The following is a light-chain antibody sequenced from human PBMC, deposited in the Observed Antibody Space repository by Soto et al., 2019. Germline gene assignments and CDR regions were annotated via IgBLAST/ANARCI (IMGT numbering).Light chain of an antibody. CDR3: QQYGNSIPIT. J-gene: IGKJ5*01. Sequence: EIVLTQSPATLSLSPGERVTLSCRASQSVSNSLAWYQQKPGQPPRLLIYDVSNRATGIPARFSGSGSGTDFALTISRLEPEDFAVYYCQQYGNSIPITFGQGTRLEIK. V-gene: IGKV3-11*01. CDR1: QSVSNS. CDR2: DVS.